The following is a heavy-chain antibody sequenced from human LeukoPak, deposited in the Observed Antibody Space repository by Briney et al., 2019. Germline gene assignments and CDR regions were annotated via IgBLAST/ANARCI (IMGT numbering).Heavy chain of an antibody. Sequence: SETLSLTCTVSGGSISSGDYYWSWIRQPPGKGLEWIGYIYHSGSTYYNPSLKSRVTISVDRSKNQFSLKLSSVTAADTAVYYCARLSMVAATSWFDPWGQGTLVTVSS. D-gene: IGHD2-15*01. CDR2: IYHSGST. CDR1: GGSISSGDYY. V-gene: IGHV4-30-2*01. J-gene: IGHJ5*02. CDR3: ARLSMVAATSWFDP.